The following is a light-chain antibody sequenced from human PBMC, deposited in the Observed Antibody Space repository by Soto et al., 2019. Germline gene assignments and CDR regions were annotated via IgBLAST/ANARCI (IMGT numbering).Light chain of an antibody. J-gene: IGKJ5*01. CDR3: QQYNNWRRT. CDR1: QSVSIN. CDR2: GAS. V-gene: IGKV3-15*01. Sequence: EVVLTQSASTLSVYPGERAPLSCRASQSVSINLALYQQKPGQAPRLLIYGASTRATAIPARFSGSVSGTEFTLTISSRQSEDFAGYYCQQYNNWRRTFGQGTRLANK.